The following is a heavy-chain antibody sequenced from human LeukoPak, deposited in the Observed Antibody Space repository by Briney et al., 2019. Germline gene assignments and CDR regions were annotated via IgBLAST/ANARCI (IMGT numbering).Heavy chain of an antibody. V-gene: IGHV4-59*01. Sequence: SETLSLTCAVYGGSFSGYYWSWIRQPPGKGLEWIGYIYNSGSTHYNPSLKSRVTISVDTSKNQFSLKLSSVTAADTAVYYCARGESDIYYVYWGQGTQVTVSS. CDR2: IYNSGST. CDR1: GGSFSGYY. J-gene: IGHJ4*02. CDR3: ARGESDIYYVY. D-gene: IGHD3-16*01.